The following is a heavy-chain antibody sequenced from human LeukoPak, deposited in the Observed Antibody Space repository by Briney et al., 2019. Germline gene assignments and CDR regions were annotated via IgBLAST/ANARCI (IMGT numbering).Heavy chain of an antibody. D-gene: IGHD3-22*01. J-gene: IGHJ4*02. CDR1: GGTFSSYA. V-gene: IGHV1-69*05. CDR3: ARDPIYYYDSSGYSGDY. CDR2: IIPIFGTA. Sequence: SVKVSCKASGGTFSSYAISWVRQAPGQGLEWMGRIIPIFGTANYAQKFQGRVTITTDESTSTAYMELSSLRSEDTAVYYCARDPIYYYDSSGYSGDYWGQGTLVTASS.